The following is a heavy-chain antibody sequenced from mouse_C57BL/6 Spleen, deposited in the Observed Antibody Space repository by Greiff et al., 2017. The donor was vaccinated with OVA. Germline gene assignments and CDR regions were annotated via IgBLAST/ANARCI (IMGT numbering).Heavy chain of an antibody. D-gene: IGHD3-2*02. V-gene: IGHV1-18*01. CDR1: LYTFTDYN. Sequence: EVQLQQSGPELVKPGASVKIHRTAPLYTFTDYNMDWVKQSHGKSLEWIGDINPNNGGTIYNQKFKGKATLTVDKSSSTAYMELRSLTSEDTAVYYCATSGYSAWCAYWGQGTLVTVSA. J-gene: IGHJ3*01. CDR2: INPNNGGT. CDR3: ATSGYSAWCAY.